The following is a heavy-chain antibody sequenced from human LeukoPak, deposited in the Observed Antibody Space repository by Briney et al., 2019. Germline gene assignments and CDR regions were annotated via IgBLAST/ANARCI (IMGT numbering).Heavy chain of an antibody. Sequence: GGSLRLSCAASGFTFNNFCMHWVRQSPGKGLEWVAFILYDGTKQHYVDSVKGRFTISRDNAKNTLYLQMNSLRTEDTAMYYGAKESRAYDRSAYYGNWGQGTLVTVCS. CDR3: AKESRAYDRSAYYGN. CDR2: ILYDGTKQ. CDR1: GFTFNNFC. V-gene: IGHV3-30*02. J-gene: IGHJ4*02. D-gene: IGHD3-22*01.